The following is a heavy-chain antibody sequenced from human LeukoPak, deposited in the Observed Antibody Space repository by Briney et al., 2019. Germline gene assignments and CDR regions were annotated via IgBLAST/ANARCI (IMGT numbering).Heavy chain of an antibody. V-gene: IGHV1-18*01. CDR3: ARDTSGLDY. CDR2: ISAYSGNT. D-gene: IGHD6-19*01. J-gene: IGHJ4*02. CDR1: GHTSTSYA. Sequence: ASVKVSCKSSGHTSTSYAISWVRQAPGQGLEWMGWISAYSGNTRYAEKFQDRVTMTTDTFTRTTYVEVRSLRPDDTAVYFCARDTSGLDYWGQGTLVTVSS.